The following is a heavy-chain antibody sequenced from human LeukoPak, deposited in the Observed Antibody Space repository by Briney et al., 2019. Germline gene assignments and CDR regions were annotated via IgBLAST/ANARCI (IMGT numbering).Heavy chain of an antibody. D-gene: IGHD2/OR15-2a*01. CDR1: GFTFSSYD. CDR2: IRGSDGNT. J-gene: IGHJ4*02. V-gene: IGHV3-23*01. Sequence: PGGSLRLSCAASGFTFSSYDMSWVRQAPGKGLEWVSAIRGSDGNTYYADSVKGRFTISRDNSKNTLYLQMNSLRAEDTAVYYCAKVPYTSFNYYFDYWGQGTLVTVSS. CDR3: AKVPYTSFNYYFDY.